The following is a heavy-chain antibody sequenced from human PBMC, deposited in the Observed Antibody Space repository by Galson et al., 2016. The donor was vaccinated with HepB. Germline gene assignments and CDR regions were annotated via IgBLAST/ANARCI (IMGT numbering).Heavy chain of an antibody. D-gene: IGHD5-12*01. V-gene: IGHV6-1*01. CDR1: GDSVSRNSAA. CDR3: ARGTGSGTAFDY. J-gene: IGHJ4*02. CDR2: TYFRSRWYK. Sequence: CAISGDSVSRNSAAWFWIRQSPSRGLEWLGRTYFRSRWYKDYAVSVKSRMTITPDTSKNQFSLQLNSVTPEDTAVYYCARGTGSGTAFDYWGQGILVTVSP.